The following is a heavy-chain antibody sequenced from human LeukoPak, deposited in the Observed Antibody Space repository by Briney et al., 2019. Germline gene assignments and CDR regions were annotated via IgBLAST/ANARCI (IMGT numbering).Heavy chain of an antibody. CDR3: ANGPHYNILTGYYKVRSHLDY. Sequence: PGGSLRLSCGAFGITFSNYGMHWVRQAPGKGLEWVAFIRYDGNNKHYADSVKGRFTISRDNSKSTLYLQMNSLRPEDTAVYYCANGPHYNILTGYYKVRSHLDYWGQGTLVTVSS. V-gene: IGHV3-30*02. CDR2: IRYDGNNK. D-gene: IGHD3-9*01. J-gene: IGHJ4*02. CDR1: GITFSNYG.